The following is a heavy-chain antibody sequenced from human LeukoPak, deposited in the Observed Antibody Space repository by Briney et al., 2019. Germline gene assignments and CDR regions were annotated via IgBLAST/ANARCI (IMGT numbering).Heavy chain of an antibody. CDR3: AREPTKSIVGAITIVLNWFDP. CDR1: GGSISSYY. J-gene: IGHJ5*02. V-gene: IGHV4-4*07. CDR2: IYTSGST. Sequence: SETLSLTCTVSGGSISSYYWSWIRQPAGKGLEWIGRIYTSGSTNYNPFLKSRVTMSVDTSKNQFSLKLSSVTAADTAVYYCAREPTKSIVGAITIVLNWFDPWGQGTLVTVSS. D-gene: IGHD1-26*01.